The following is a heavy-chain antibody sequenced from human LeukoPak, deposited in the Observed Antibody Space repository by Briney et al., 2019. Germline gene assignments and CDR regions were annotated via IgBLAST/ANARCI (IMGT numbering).Heavy chain of an antibody. D-gene: IGHD3-22*01. CDR3: ARDQYYYDSSGYYRECFQH. V-gene: IGHV3-20*04. J-gene: IGHJ1*01. CDR2: INWNGGST. Sequence: RPGGSLRLSCAASGFTFDDYGMSWVRQAPGKGLEWVSGINWNGGSTGYADSVKGRFTISRDNAKNSLYLQMNSLRAEDTALYYCARDQYYYDSSGYYRECFQHWGQGTLVTVSS. CDR1: GFTFDDYG.